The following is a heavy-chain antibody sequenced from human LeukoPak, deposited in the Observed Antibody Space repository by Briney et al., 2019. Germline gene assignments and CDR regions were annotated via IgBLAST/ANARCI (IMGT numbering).Heavy chain of an antibody. V-gene: IGHV4-34*01. J-gene: IGHJ4*02. CDR3: AREDTAMAYFDY. CDR2: INHSGST. Sequence: SETLSLTCAVYGGSFSGYYWSWIRQPPGKGLEWIGEINHSGSTNYNPSLKSRVTISVDTSKNQSSLKLSSVTAADTAVYYCAREDTAMAYFDYWGQGTLVTVSS. D-gene: IGHD5-18*01. CDR1: GGSFSGYY.